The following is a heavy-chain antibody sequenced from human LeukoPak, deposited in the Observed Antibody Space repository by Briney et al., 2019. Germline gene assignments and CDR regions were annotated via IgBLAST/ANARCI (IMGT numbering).Heavy chain of an antibody. V-gene: IGHV4-31*03. Sequence: SETLSLTCTVSGGSISSGGYYWSWIRQHPGKDLEWIGYIYYSGSTYYNPSLKSRITISVDTSKNQFSLKLSSVTAADTAVYYCARERYNWFDPWGQGTLVTVSS. J-gene: IGHJ5*02. CDR3: ARERYNWFDP. CDR1: GGSISSGGYY. CDR2: IYYSGST.